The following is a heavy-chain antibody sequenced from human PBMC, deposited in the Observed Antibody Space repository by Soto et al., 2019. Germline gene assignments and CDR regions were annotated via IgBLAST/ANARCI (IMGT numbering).Heavy chain of an antibody. J-gene: IGHJ4*02. CDR2: IWYDGSNK. V-gene: IGHV3-33*01. CDR3: ARPREYYDSSGYFDY. Sequence: GGSLRLSCAASGFTFSSYGMHWVRQAPGKGLEWVAVIWYDGSNKYYADSVKGRFTISRDNSKNTLYLQMNSLRAEDTAVYYCARPREYYDSSGYFDYWGQGTLVTVSS. D-gene: IGHD3-22*01. CDR1: GFTFSSYG.